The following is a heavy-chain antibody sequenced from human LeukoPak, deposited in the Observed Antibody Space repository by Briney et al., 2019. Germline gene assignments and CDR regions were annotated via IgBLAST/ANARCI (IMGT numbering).Heavy chain of an antibody. CDR2: IKSKTDGGTT. D-gene: IGHD1-26*01. CDR1: GFTFNTYT. Sequence: GGSLRLSCAASGFTFNTYTMSWVRQPPGKGLEWVGRIKSKTDGGTTDYAAPVKGRFTISRDDSKNTLYLQMNSLKIEDTAVYYCTRIIKSGSFDYWGQGTLVTVSS. CDR3: TRIIKSGSFDY. V-gene: IGHV3-15*01. J-gene: IGHJ4*02.